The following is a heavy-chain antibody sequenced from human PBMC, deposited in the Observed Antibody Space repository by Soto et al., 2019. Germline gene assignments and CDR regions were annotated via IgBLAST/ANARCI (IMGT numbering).Heavy chain of an antibody. Sequence: GGSLRLSCAASGFTFSSYWMSWVRQAPGKGLEWVANIKQDGSEKYYVDSVKGRFTISRDNAKNSLYLQMNSLRAEDTAVYYCTILRGYQLLWVGWFDPWGQGTLVTVSS. D-gene: IGHD2-2*01. V-gene: IGHV3-7*01. CDR2: IKQDGSEK. CDR3: TILRGYQLLWVGWFDP. CDR1: GFTFSSYW. J-gene: IGHJ5*02.